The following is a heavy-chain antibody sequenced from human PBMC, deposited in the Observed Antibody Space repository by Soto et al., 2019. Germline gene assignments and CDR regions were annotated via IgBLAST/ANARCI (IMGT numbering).Heavy chain of an antibody. V-gene: IGHV1-3*01. CDR3: ARSVGAALSDY. CDR1: GYTFTSYA. CDR2: INVGNGNT. Sequence: ASVKVSCKASGYTFTSYAIHWVRQAPGQRLEWMGWINVGNGNTKYSQKFQGRVTITRDTSASTAYMELSSLKSEDTAVYYCARSVGAALSDYWGQGTLVTVSS. D-gene: IGHD1-26*01. J-gene: IGHJ4*02.